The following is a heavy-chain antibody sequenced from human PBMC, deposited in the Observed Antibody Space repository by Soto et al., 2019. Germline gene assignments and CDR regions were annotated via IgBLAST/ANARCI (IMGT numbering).Heavy chain of an antibody. CDR1: GFTFSSYA. Sequence: GGSLILSCAASGFTFSSYAMSWVRQAPGKGLEWVSAISGSGGSTYYADSVKGRFTISRDNSKNTLYLQMNSLRAEDTAVYYCAKMPYGSGSYPMAPLVCWGQGTLVTVSS. V-gene: IGHV3-23*01. J-gene: IGHJ4*02. D-gene: IGHD3-10*01. CDR3: AKMPYGSGSYPMAPLVC. CDR2: ISGSGGST.